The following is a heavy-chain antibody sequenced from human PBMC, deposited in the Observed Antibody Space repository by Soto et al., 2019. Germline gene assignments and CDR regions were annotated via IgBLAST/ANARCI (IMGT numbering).Heavy chain of an antibody. V-gene: IGHV3-30*03. J-gene: IGHJ6*02. CDR3: ATLFITIFGVVIPLYYYYGMDV. CDR2: ISYDGSNK. CDR1: GFTFSSYG. Sequence: GGSLRLSCAASGFTFSSYGMHWVRQAPGKGLEWVAVISYDGSNKYYADSVKGRFTISRDNSKNTLYLQMNSLRAEDTAVYYCATLFITIFGVVIPLYYYYGMDVWGQGTTVTVSS. D-gene: IGHD3-3*01.